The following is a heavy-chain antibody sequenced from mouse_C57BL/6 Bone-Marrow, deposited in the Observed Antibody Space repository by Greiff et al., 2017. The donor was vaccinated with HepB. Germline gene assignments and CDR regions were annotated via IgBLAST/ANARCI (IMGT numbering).Heavy chain of an antibody. V-gene: IGHV1-82*01. Sequence: QESGPELVKPGASVKISCKASGYAFSSSWMNWVKQRPGKGLEWIGRIYPGDGDTNYNGKFKGKATLTADKSSSTAYMQLSSLTSEDSAVYCCARKGAPSWDVYYYAMDYWGQGTSVTVSS. CDR1: GYAFSSSW. CDR3: ARKGAPSWDVYYYAMDY. D-gene: IGHD4-1*01. J-gene: IGHJ4*01. CDR2: IYPGDGDT.